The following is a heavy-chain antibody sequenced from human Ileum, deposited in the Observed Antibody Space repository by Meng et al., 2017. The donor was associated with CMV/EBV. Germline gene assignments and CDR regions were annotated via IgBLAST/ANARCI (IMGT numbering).Heavy chain of an antibody. J-gene: IGHJ4*02. V-gene: IGHV3-7*01. Sequence: GESLKISCEGSGFTVSNHWMNWVRQAPGKGLEWVANIAPGGGVMAYVDSVKGRFTISRDDAKNSLFLHRNSLRVDVTAVYYCKPSGGDWGQGTEVTVSS. CDR1: GFTVSNHW. CDR2: IAPGGGVM. D-gene: IGHD1-26*01. CDR3: KPSGGD.